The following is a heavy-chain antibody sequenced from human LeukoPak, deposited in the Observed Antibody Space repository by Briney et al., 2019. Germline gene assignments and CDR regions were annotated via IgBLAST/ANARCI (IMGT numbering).Heavy chain of an antibody. D-gene: IGHD3-16*01. CDR2: LSGSGDNT. J-gene: IGHJ4*02. Sequence: SPLSGSGDNTDYADSVKGRFTISRDSSKNTLYLQMNSLRAEDTAVYYCAKDPTTLGYFDYWGQGTLVTVSS. V-gene: IGHV3-23*01. CDR3: AKDPTTLGYFDY.